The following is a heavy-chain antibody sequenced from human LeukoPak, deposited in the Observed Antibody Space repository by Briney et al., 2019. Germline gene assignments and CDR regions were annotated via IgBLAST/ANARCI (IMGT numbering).Heavy chain of an antibody. D-gene: IGHD5-12*01. J-gene: IGHJ4*02. Sequence: GGSLRLSCAASGFTFSNYGMHWVRQAPGRGLEWVAVISYDGSNKYYADSVKGRFTISRDNSKNTLYLQMNSLRAEDTAVYYCATMGYSGYDRDYFDYWGQGTLVTVSS. CDR2: ISYDGSNK. V-gene: IGHV3-30*03. CDR1: GFTFSNYG. CDR3: ATMGYSGYDRDYFDY.